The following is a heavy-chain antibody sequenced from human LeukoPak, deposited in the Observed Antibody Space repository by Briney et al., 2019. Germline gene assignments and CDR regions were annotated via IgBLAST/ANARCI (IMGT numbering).Heavy chain of an antibody. CDR3: ARLEVRSRRYYYGSGSYFDY. CDR2: IYYSGST. CDR1: GGSISSSSYY. J-gene: IGHJ4*02. V-gene: IGHV4-39*01. D-gene: IGHD3-10*01. Sequence: TSETLSLTCTVSGGSISSSSYYWGWIRQPPGKGLEWIGSIYYSGSTYYNPSLKSRVTISVDTSKNQFSLKLSSVTAADTAVYYCARLEVRSRRYYYGSGSYFDYWGQGTLVTVSS.